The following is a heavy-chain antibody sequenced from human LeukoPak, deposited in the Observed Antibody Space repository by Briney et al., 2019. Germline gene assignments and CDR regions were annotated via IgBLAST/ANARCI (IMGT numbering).Heavy chain of an antibody. Sequence: PGGSLRLSCAASGFTFSSYAMSWVRQAPGKGPEWVSAISGSGGSTYYADSVKGRFTISRDNSKNTLYLQMNSLRAEDTAVYYCAKDLLYYGSGSYYLDWGQGTLVTVSS. CDR2: ISGSGGST. CDR1: GFTFSSYA. CDR3: AKDLLYYGSGSYYLD. J-gene: IGHJ4*02. V-gene: IGHV3-23*01. D-gene: IGHD3-10*01.